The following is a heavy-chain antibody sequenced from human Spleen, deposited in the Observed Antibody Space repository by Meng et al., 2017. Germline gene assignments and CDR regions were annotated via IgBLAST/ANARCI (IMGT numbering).Heavy chain of an antibody. J-gene: IGHJ4*02. CDR3: ARARVWTRSIDY. V-gene: IGHV3-48*03. CDR2: ISSSGSTK. Sequence: GESLKISCAASGLTFSSYEMNWVRQAPGKGLERVSYISSSGSTKYYADSVKGQFTIPRDNAKNSLYLQMNSLRAEDTAVYYCARARVWTRSIDYWGQGTLVTVSS. D-gene: IGHD3/OR15-3a*01. CDR1: GLTFSSYE.